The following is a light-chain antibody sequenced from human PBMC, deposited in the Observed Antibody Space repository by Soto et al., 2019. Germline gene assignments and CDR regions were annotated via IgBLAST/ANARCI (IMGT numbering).Light chain of an antibody. CDR2: SNI. J-gene: IGLJ1*01. CDR3: SSYTTSSTRV. V-gene: IGLV1-47*02. Sequence: QAVVTQPPSASGTAGQRVTISCSGSSSNIGSNYVYWYQQLPGMAPKLLIYSNIHRPSGVPDRFSGSKSGTSASLAISGLRSEDEADYYCSSYTTSSTRVFGPGTKLTVL. CDR1: SSNIGSNY.